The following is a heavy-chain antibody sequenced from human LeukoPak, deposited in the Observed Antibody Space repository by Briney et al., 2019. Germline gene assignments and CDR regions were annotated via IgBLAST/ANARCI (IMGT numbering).Heavy chain of an antibody. V-gene: IGHV4-61*02. CDR1: GGSISSSSYY. CDR2: IYTSGST. D-gene: IGHD4-17*01. CDR3: ARDGTTVSPAV. J-gene: IGHJ6*04. Sequence: PSETLSLTCTVSGGSISSSSYYWGWIRQPAGKGLEWIGRIYTSGSTNYNPSLKSRVTMSVDTSKNQLSLKLSSVTAADTAVYYCARDGTTVSPAVWGKGTTVTVSS.